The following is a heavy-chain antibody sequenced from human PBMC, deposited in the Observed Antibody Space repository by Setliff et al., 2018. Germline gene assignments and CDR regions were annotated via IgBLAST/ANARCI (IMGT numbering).Heavy chain of an antibody. CDR2: IWDDGGNK. V-gene: IGHV3-33*08. CDR3: ARTCSGSGCYAGLES. Sequence: QTGGSLRLSCAASGFTFSSYRMHWVRQAPGKGLEWVAVIWDDGGNKYHADSVKGRFTISRDNSKNTLYLQMNSLRPEDTAVYYCARTCSGSGCYAGLESWGQGTQVTVSS. CDR1: GFTFSSYR. J-gene: IGHJ4*02. D-gene: IGHD2-15*01.